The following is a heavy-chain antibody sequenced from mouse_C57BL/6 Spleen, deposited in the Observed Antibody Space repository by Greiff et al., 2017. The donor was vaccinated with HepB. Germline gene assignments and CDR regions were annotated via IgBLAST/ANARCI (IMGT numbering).Heavy chain of an antibody. Sequence: QVQLQQPGAELVKPGASVKLSCKASGYTFTSYWMHWVKQRPGQGLEWIGMIHPNSGSTNYNEKFKSKATLTVDKSSSTAYMQLSSLTSEDSAVYYCASGSSSWGRYFDVWGTGTTVTVSS. J-gene: IGHJ1*03. V-gene: IGHV1-64*01. D-gene: IGHD1-1*01. CDR3: ASGSSSWGRYFDV. CDR1: GYTFTSYW. CDR2: IHPNSGST.